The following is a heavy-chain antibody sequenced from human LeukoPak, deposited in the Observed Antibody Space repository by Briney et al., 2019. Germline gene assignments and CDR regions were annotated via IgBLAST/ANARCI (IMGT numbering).Heavy chain of an antibody. CDR2: ISGSGGST. V-gene: IGHV3-23*01. CDR3: AKEHGGSSWYEDAFDI. J-gene: IGHJ3*02. D-gene: IGHD6-13*01. CDR1: GFTFSSFG. Sequence: PGGSLRLSCAASGFTFSSFGMSWVRQAPRKGLEWVSDISGSGGSTYYADSVKGRFTISRDNSKNTLYLQMNSLRAEDTAVYYCAKEHGGSSWYEDAFDIWGQGTMVTVSS.